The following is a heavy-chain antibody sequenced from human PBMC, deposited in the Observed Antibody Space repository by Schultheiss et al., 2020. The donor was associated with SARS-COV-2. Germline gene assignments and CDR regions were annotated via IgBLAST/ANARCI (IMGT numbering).Heavy chain of an antibody. CDR1: GGSFSGYY. CDR2: IYTSGST. D-gene: IGHD6-13*01. J-gene: IGHJ6*02. Sequence: SETLSLTCAVYGGSFSGYYWSWIRQPAGKGLEWIGRIYTSGSTNYNPSLKSRVTISVDTSKNQFSLKLSSVTAADTAVYYCARDPTAGRHLHSHYYYGMDVWGQGTTVTVSS. V-gene: IGHV4-4*07. CDR3: ARDPTAGRHLHSHYYYGMDV.